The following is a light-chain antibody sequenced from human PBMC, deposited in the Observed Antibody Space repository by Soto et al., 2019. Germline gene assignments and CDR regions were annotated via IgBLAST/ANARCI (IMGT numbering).Light chain of an antibody. J-gene: IGLJ1*01. CDR1: NSDVGGYNF. Sequence: QSVLTQPASVSGSPGQSITISCTGTNSDVGGYNFVSWYQQHPGKASKLMIYDVSNRPSGVSDRFSGSKSGNTASLTIFGLQAEDEADYYCTSYATSILEVFGTGTKVTAL. V-gene: IGLV2-14*03. CDR2: DVS. CDR3: TSYATSILEV.